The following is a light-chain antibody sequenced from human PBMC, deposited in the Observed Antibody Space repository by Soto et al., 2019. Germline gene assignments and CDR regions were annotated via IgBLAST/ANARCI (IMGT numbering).Light chain of an antibody. CDR2: GGS. Sequence: EIVMTQSPATLSVSPGERATLSCRASQSISARLGWYQQRPGQAPRLLIYGGSNRATGVPARFSGSGSGTEFTLTISSLHSEDFAVYYCQQYNTWRSITFGQGTRLEIK. J-gene: IGKJ5*01. V-gene: IGKV3-15*01. CDR3: QQYNTWRSIT. CDR1: QSISAR.